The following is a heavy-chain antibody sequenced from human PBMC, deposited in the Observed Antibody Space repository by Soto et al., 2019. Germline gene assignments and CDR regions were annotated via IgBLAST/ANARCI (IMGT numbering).Heavy chain of an antibody. CDR3: VRGGGGGLFEH. D-gene: IGHD2-21*01. J-gene: IGHJ4*02. CDR1: GFPFSDYY. CDR2: ISPKSTYR. V-gene: IGHV3-11*06. Sequence: QVHLVESGGGLVKPGGSLRLSCPTSGFPFSDYYMSWIRQAPGKGLEWLSHISPKSTYRNYADSVKGRFTISRDNTKSPLFLQMNSLGVEDTDVYYCVRGGGGGLFEHWGQGVLVTVSS.